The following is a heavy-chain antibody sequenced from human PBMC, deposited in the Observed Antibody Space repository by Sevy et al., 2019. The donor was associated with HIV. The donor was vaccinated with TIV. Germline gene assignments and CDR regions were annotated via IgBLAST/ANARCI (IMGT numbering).Heavy chain of an antibody. J-gene: IGHJ4*02. CDR2: ISSTSAI. V-gene: IGHV3-48*02. CDR3: ARDINRGFDY. Sequence: GGSLRLSCAASGFTFSSCHMNWVRQAPGKGLEWVSYISSTSAIYYSDSVKGRFTISRDNAKNSLYLQMNSLRDEDTAGDYCARDINRGFDYWGQGTLVTVSS. CDR1: GFTFSSCH. D-gene: IGHD7-27*01.